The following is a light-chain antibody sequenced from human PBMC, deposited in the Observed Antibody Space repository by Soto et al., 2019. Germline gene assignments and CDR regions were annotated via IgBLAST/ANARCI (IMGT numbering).Light chain of an antibody. CDR1: QSISSS. CDR2: DAS. Sequence: DILMTQSPSTLSASVGDRVTITCRASQSISSSLAWYQQKPGKAPSLLIYDASSLEGGVPSRFSGSGFGTEFPLTITNLQPADFATYYCQQYSDFLISFGPGTTVDFK. J-gene: IGKJ3*01. V-gene: IGKV1-5*01. CDR3: QQYSDFLIS.